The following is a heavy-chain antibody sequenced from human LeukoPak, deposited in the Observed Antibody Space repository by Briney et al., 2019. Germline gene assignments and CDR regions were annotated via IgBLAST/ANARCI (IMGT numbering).Heavy chain of an antibody. V-gene: IGHV1-46*01. CDR2: INPSGGST. Sequence: ASVKVSCKASGYTFTNYYMHRVRQAPGQGLEWMGIINPSGGSTSYAQKFQGRVTMTRDTSTSTVYMELSSLRSEDTAVYYCARETCTNGVCYTWSYYYGMDVWGQGTTVTVSS. J-gene: IGHJ6*02. CDR1: GYTFTNYY. CDR3: ARETCTNGVCYTWSYYYGMDV. D-gene: IGHD2-8*01.